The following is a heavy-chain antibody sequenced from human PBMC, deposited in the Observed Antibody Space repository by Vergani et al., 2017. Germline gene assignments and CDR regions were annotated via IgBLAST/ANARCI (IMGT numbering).Heavy chain of an antibody. CDR3: ARVNTETNGHLYYYYYMDV. Sequence: QVQLQQWGGGLLKPSETLSLTCVVNGGSFTSYHWTRIRQSQGEGLEWVGDIDHTGRPDYSPSLKSRLTMSVDKSRNQFSLTLNSVTATDTAIYFCARVNTETNGHLYYYYYMDVWGQGTAVTVS. V-gene: IGHV4-34*01. D-gene: IGHD4-11*01. CDR2: IDHTGRP. CDR1: GGSFTSYH. J-gene: IGHJ6*03.